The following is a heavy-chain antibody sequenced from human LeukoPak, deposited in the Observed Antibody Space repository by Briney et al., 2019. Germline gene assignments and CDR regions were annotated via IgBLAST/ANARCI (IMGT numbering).Heavy chain of an antibody. Sequence: GASVKVSCKASGYVSPACTINWVRQAPGQGLECMGWIRASNGKAYLAQNLQGRVIMTIDTSTNTAYMELRSLRSDDTAVYYCASGDYSPGSPFDYWGLGTLVTVSS. CDR2: IRASNGKA. CDR3: ASGDYSPGSPFDY. CDR1: GYVSPACT. D-gene: IGHD3-10*01. J-gene: IGHJ4*02. V-gene: IGHV1-18*01.